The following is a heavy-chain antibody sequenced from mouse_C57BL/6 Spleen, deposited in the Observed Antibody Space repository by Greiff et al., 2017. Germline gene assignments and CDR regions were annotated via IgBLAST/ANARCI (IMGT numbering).Heavy chain of an antibody. CDR1: GYTFTSYW. D-gene: IGHD1-1*01. Sequence: VQLQQSGAELVRPGSSVKLSCKASGYTFTSYWMHWVKQRPIQGLEWIGNIDPSDSETHYNQKFKDKATLTVDKSSSTAYMQLSSLTSEDSAVYYCARSRYYYYGSSSPLYFDYWGQGTTLTVSS. V-gene: IGHV1-52*01. J-gene: IGHJ2*01. CDR3: ARSRYYYYGSSSPLYFDY. CDR2: IDPSDSET.